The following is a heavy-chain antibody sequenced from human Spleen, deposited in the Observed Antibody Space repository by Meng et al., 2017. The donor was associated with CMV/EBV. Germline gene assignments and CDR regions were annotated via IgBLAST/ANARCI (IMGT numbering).Heavy chain of an antibody. V-gene: IGHV3-9*01. CDR2: ISWNSGSI. J-gene: IGHJ6*02. CDR1: GFTFDDYA. D-gene: IGHD3-16*01. Sequence: GGSLRLSCAAPGFTFDDYAMHWVRQAPGKGLEWVSGISWNSGSIGYADSVKGRFTISRDNAKDTLYLQMNSLRAEDTAVYYCVRDSFWGSYYYGMDVWGQGTTVTVSS. CDR3: VRDSFWGSYYYGMDV.